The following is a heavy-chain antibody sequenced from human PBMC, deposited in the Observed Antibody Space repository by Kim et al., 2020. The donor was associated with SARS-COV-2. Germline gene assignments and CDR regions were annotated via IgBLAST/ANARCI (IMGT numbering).Heavy chain of an antibody. CDR2: MNPNSGDT. CDR3: VRCPPTKLRFLGWPWDL. V-gene: IGHV1-8*01. CDR1: GYTFTSYD. D-gene: IGHD3-3*01. Sequence: ASVKVSCKASGYTFTSYDINWVRQATGQGLEWMGWMNPNSGDTGYAQKFQGRVTMTRDTSITTAYMELSTLRSDDPAVFYCVRCPPTKLRFLGWPWDLWG. J-gene: IGHJ6*02.